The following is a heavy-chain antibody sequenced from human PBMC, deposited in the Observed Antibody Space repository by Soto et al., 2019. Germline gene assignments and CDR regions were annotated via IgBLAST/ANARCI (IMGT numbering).Heavy chain of an antibody. CDR3: ARKMVRGVIITHDAFDI. Sequence: GGSLRLSCAASGFTFSSYEMNWVRQAPGKGLEWVSYISSSGSTIYYADSVKGRFTISRDNAKNSLYLQMNSLRAEDTDVYYCARKMVRGVIITHDAFDIWGQGTMVTVSS. D-gene: IGHD3-10*01. J-gene: IGHJ3*02. CDR1: GFTFSSYE. V-gene: IGHV3-48*03. CDR2: ISSSGSTI.